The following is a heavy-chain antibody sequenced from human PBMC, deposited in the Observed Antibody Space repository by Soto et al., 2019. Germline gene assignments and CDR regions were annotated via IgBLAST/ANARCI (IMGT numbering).Heavy chain of an antibody. J-gene: IGHJ4*02. CDR2: ISAYNGNT. V-gene: IGHV1-18*01. CDR1: GYIFSNFG. Sequence: QVQLVQSGPEVKKPGASAKVSCKTSGYIFSNFGIIWMRRVPGQGLEWMGWISAYNGNTNYAQKFQDRVTLTTDTSTNTAYMELRSLRSDDTAVYNCARASGGGVGTTSYWGQGTLVTVSS. D-gene: IGHD1-26*01. CDR3: ARASGGGVGTTSY.